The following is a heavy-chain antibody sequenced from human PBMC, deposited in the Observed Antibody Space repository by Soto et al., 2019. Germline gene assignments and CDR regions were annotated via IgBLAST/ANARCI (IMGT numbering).Heavy chain of an antibody. D-gene: IGHD6-13*01. Sequence: EVQLLESGGGLVQPGGSLRLSCAASGFTFSSYAMSWVRQAPGKGLEWVSAISGSGGSTYYADSVKGRFTISRDNSKNTLYLQMNSLRAEDTAVYYCAKIQIGSSSWYAANYFDYWGQGTLVTVSS. CDR2: ISGSGGST. V-gene: IGHV3-23*01. CDR1: GFTFSSYA. J-gene: IGHJ4*02. CDR3: AKIQIGSSSWYAANYFDY.